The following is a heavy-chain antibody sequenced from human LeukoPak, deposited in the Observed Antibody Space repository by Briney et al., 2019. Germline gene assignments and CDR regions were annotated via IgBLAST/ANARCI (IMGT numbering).Heavy chain of an antibody. CDR3: ASRGYSYGLYYFDY. V-gene: IGHV4-39*01. CDR2: IYYSGST. Sequence: SETLSLTCTVFGGSISSSSYYWGWIRQPPGTGLEWIGSIYYSGSTYYNPSLKSRVTISVDTSKNQFSLKLSSVTAADTAVYYCASRGYSYGLYYFDYWGQGTLVTVSS. J-gene: IGHJ4*02. D-gene: IGHD5-18*01. CDR1: GGSISSSSYY.